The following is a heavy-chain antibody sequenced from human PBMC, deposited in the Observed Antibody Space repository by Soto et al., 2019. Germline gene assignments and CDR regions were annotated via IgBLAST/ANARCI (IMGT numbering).Heavy chain of an antibody. CDR3: ARGGSSFRYNYGIDV. CDR1: GGTFSSYA. J-gene: IGHJ6*02. D-gene: IGHD6-6*01. V-gene: IGHV1-69*01. Sequence: QVQLVQSGAEVKKPGSSVKVSCKASGGTFSSYAISWVRQAPGQGLEWMGGIIPIFGTGNYAQKFQGRVTNPTEENTSTGYMELSSTRSEETAVYYSARGGSSFRYNYGIDVRGQGTKVTV. CDR2: IIPIFGTG.